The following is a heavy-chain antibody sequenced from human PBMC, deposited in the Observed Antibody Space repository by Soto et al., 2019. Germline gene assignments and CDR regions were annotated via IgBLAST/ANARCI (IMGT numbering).Heavy chain of an antibody. D-gene: IGHD3-3*01. CDR1: VFTFSSYE. CDR2: ISSSGSTI. J-gene: IGHJ6*02. Sequence: PGGSLRLSCAASVFTFSSYEMNWVRQAPGKGLECVSYISSSGSTIYYADSAKGRFTIYRDNAKKSLYLQMNSLRAEDTAVYYCARSASSIFGVPSYYYGMDVWGQGNTVTVS. V-gene: IGHV3-48*03. CDR3: ARSASSIFGVPSYYYGMDV.